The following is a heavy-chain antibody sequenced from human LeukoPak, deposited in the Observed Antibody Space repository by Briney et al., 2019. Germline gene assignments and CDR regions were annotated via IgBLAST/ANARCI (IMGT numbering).Heavy chain of an antibody. V-gene: IGHV1-18*01. CDR3: ARMAYSSSWYEGGNWFDP. D-gene: IGHD6-13*01. CDR2: ISAYNGNT. J-gene: IGHJ5*02. CDR1: GGTFSSYA. Sequence: ASVKVSCKASGGTFSSYAISWVRQAPGQGLEWMGWISAYNGNTNYAQKLQGRVTMTTDTSTSTAYMELRSLRSDDTAVYYCARMAYSSSWYEGGNWFDPWGQGTLVTVSS.